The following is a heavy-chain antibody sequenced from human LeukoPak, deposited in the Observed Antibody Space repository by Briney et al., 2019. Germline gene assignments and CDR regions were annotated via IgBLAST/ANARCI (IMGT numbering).Heavy chain of an antibody. CDR3: VKSIVLMVTFDY. V-gene: IGHV3-64D*09. D-gene: IGHD2-8*01. CDR2: ISSNGGST. Sequence: GGSLRVSCSASGFTFSSYAMHWVRQAPGKGREYVSAISSNGGSTYYADSVKGRFTISRDNSKNTLYLQMSSLRAEDTAVYYCVKSIVLMVTFDYWGQGTLVTVSS. CDR1: GFTFSSYA. J-gene: IGHJ4*02.